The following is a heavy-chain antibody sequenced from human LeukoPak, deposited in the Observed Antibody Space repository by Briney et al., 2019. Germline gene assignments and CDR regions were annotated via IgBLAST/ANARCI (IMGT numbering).Heavy chain of an antibody. Sequence: GGSLRLSCAASGFPFSSYAMSWVRQAPGKGLEWVSAISGSGGSTYYADSVKGRFTISRDNSKNTLYLQMNSLRAEDTAVYYCAKTPIVVVVAAPDYWGQGTLVTVSS. CDR2: ISGSGGST. CDR1: GFPFSSYA. D-gene: IGHD2-15*01. V-gene: IGHV3-23*01. J-gene: IGHJ4*02. CDR3: AKTPIVVVVAAPDY.